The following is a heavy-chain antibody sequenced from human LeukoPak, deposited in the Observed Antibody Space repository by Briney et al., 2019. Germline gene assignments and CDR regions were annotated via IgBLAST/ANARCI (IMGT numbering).Heavy chain of an antibody. D-gene: IGHD3-9*01. CDR3: AREYYDILTGYYFLDY. J-gene: IGHJ4*02. CDR2: INAGNGNT. CDR1: GYTFTTYA. V-gene: IGHV1-3*01. Sequence: ASVKFSCRTSGYTFTTYAIHWVRQAPGQRLEWMGWINAGNGNTKYSQKFEGRVTITRDTAASTAYVELSSLRFEDTAVYYCAREYYDILTGYYFLDYWGQGTLVAVSS.